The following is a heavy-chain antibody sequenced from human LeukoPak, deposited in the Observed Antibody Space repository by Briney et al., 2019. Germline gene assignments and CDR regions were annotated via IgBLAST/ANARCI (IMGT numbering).Heavy chain of an antibody. CDR1: GFTFSSYA. CDR2: ISYDGSNK. D-gene: IGHD6-13*01. CDR3: AREYSSSWYFDY. V-gene: IGHV3-30-3*01. Sequence: GGSLRLSCAASGFTFSSYAMHWVRQAPGKGLERVAVISYDGSNKYYADSVKGRFTISRDNSKNTLYLQMNSLRAEDTAVYYCAREYSSSWYFDYWGQGTLVTVSS. J-gene: IGHJ4*02.